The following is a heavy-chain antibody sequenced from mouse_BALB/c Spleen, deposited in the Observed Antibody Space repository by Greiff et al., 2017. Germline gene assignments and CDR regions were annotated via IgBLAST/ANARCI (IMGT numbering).Heavy chain of an antibody. V-gene: IGHV14-3*02. Sequence: EVMLVESGAELVKPGASVKLSCTASGFNIKDTYMHWVKQRPEQGLEWIGRIDPANGNTKYDPKFQGKATITADTSSNTAYLQLSSLTSEDTAVYYCARSTTVVPYAMDYWGQGTSVTVSS. J-gene: IGHJ4*01. D-gene: IGHD1-1*01. CDR1: GFNIKDTY. CDR2: IDPANGNT. CDR3: ARSTTVVPYAMDY.